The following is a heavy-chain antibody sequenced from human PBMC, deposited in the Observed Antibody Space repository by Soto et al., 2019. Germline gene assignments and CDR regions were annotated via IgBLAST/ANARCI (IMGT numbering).Heavy chain of an antibody. J-gene: IGHJ4*02. CDR1: GFTFSSYA. CDR3: AKVGFGLNYVPFDD. CDR2: ISSSGGST. V-gene: IGHV3-23*01. D-gene: IGHD1-7*01. Sequence: EVQLLESGGGLVQPGGSLRLSCGASGFTFSSYAMSWVRQAPGKGLEWVSGISSSGGSTYSADSVTGRFTISRDNSKNTLLLQMNSLRPEDTAVYYCAKVGFGLNYVPFDDWGQGTLVTVSS.